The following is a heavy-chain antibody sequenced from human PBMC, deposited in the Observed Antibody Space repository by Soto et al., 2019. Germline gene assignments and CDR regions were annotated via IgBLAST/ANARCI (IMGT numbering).Heavy chain of an antibody. CDR3: AKGSASSRPSYFDY. CDR2: ITGSGGDT. D-gene: IGHD2-2*01. J-gene: IGHJ4*02. CDR1: GFSFSNYA. Sequence: EVQLLESGGGLVQPGGSLRLSCAASGFSFSNYAMSWVRQSPGKGLEWVSAITGSGGDTFHADSVKGRFTISRDNTKNTLYLQMNSLKAEDTAVYYCAKGSASSRPSYFDYWGQGTLVTVSS. V-gene: IGHV3-23*01.